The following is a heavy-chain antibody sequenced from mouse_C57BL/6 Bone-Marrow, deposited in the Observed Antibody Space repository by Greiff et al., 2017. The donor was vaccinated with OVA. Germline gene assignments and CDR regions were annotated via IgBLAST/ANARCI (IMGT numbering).Heavy chain of an antibody. CDR3: ARVLCYDYAWFAY. Sequence: EVQGVESGGGLVKPGGSLKLSCAASGFTFSSSAMSWVRQTPEKRLEWVATISDGGSYTYYPDNVKGRFTISRDNAKNNLYLQMSHLKPEDTAMYYCARVLCYDYAWFAYWGQGTLVTVSA. V-gene: IGHV5-4*01. CDR2: ISDGGSYT. CDR1: GFTFSSSA. D-gene: IGHD2-4*01. J-gene: IGHJ3*01.